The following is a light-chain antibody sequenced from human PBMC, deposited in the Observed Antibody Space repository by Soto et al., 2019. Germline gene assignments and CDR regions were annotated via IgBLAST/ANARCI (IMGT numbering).Light chain of an antibody. V-gene: IGKV1-9*01. J-gene: IGKJ4*01. Sequence: DIQFTQSPSFLSASVGDRVTITCRASQGLSSSLAWYQQRPGKAPQLLIYPASTLQSGVPARFSGSGSGTEFTLTISSLQSEDFATYYCQQLNAYPLTFGGGTKVDI. CDR3: QQLNAYPLT. CDR1: QGLSSS. CDR2: PAS.